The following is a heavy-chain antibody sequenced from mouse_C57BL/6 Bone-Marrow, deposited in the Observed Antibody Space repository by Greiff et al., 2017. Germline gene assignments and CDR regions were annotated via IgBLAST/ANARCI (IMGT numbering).Heavy chain of an antibody. CDR1: GYSFTGYY. CDR2: INPSTGGT. J-gene: IGHJ2*01. CDR3: ARGRVYYYGSSLDY. D-gene: IGHD1-1*01. V-gene: IGHV1-42*01. Sequence: VQLQQSGPELVKPGASVKISCKASGYSFTGYYMNWVKQSPEKSLEWIGEINPSTGGTTYNQKFKAKATLPVDKSSSTAYMQLKSLTSEDSAVYYCARGRVYYYGSSLDYWGQGTTLTVSS.